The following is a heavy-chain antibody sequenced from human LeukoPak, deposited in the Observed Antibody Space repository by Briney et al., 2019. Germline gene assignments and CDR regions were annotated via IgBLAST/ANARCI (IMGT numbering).Heavy chain of an antibody. J-gene: IGHJ4*02. V-gene: IGHV3-23*01. CDR3: AKDPYSSGWHFDY. Sequence: GGSLRLSCAASGFTFSSYAMSWVRQAPGKGLEWVSAISGSGGSTYYADSVKGRFTISRDNSKNTPYLQMNSLRAEDTAVYYCAKDPYSSGWHFDYWGQGTMVTVSS. CDR2: ISGSGGST. CDR1: GFTFSSYA. D-gene: IGHD6-19*01.